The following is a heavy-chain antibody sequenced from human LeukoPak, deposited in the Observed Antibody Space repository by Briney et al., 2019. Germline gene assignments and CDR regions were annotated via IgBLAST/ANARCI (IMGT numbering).Heavy chain of an antibody. CDR2: IYYSGNT. V-gene: IGHV4-39*07. CDR3: ARTTEGYCSSASCFGFSYSYYMDV. J-gene: IGHJ6*03. D-gene: IGHD2-2*01. CDR1: GDSISTSNSY. Sequence: SETLSLTCTVSGDSISTSNSYWGWIRQPPGKGLEWIGSIYYSGNTYYNASPKSRVTISVDTSKNQFSLKLSSVIAADTAVYYCARTTEGYCSSASCFGFSYSYYMDVWGKGTTVTISS.